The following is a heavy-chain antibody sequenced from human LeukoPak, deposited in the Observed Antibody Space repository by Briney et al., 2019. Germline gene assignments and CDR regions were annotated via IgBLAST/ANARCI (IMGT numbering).Heavy chain of an antibody. CDR1: GYTFTSYG. CDR3: ARSSSFLTMVRGVINPPAVYYYYMDV. J-gene: IGHJ6*03. V-gene: IGHV1-18*01. D-gene: IGHD3-10*01. CDR2: ISAYNGNT. Sequence: ASVKVSCKAFGYTFTSYGISWVRQAPGQGLEWMGWISAYNGNTNYAQKLQGRVTMTTDTSTSTAYMELRSLRSDDTAVYYCARSSSFLTMVRGVINPPAVYYYYMDVWGKGTTVTVSS.